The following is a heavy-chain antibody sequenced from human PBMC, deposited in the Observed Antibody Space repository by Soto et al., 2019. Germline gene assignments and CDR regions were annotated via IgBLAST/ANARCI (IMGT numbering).Heavy chain of an antibody. V-gene: IGHV1-69*06. CDR3: ARTIVVVPAAIFTYDYGMDV. D-gene: IGHD2-2*02. CDR2: IIPIFGTA. J-gene: IGHJ6*02. CDR1: GGTFSSYA. Sequence: QVQLVQSGAEVKKPGSSVKVSCKASGGTFSSYAISWVRQAPGQGLEWMGGIIPIFGTANYAQKFQGRVTITADKSTSTAYMELSSLRSEDTAVYYCARTIVVVPAAIFTYDYGMDVWGQGTTVTVSS.